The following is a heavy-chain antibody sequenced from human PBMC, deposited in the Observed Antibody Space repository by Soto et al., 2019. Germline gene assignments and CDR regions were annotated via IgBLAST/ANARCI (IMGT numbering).Heavy chain of an antibody. V-gene: IGHV4-59*12. CDR1: GGSISSYY. CDR2: IYYSGST. D-gene: IGHD3-3*01. Sequence: SETLSLTCTVSGGSISSYYWSWIRQPPGEGLEWIGYIYYSGSTNHNPSLKSRVTISVDTSKNQFSLKLSSVTAADTAVYYCARVYDFWSGYVATYFDYWGQGTLVTVSS. J-gene: IGHJ4*02. CDR3: ARVYDFWSGYVATYFDY.